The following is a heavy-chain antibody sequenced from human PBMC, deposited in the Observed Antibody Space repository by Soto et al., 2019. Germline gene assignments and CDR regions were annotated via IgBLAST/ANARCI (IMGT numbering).Heavy chain of an antibody. J-gene: IGHJ5*02. CDR2: INHSGST. Sequence: PSETLSLTCAVYGVSFSGYYWSWIRQRPGKGLEWIGEINHSGSTNYNPSLKSRVTISVDTSKNQFSLKLSSVTVADTAVYYCGVDDYSNYAQFDPWGQGTLVTVSS. D-gene: IGHD4-4*01. CDR3: GVDDYSNYAQFDP. CDR1: GVSFSGYY. V-gene: IGHV4-34*01.